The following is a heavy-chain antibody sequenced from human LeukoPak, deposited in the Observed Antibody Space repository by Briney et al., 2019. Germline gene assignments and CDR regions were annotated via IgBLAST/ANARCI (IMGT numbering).Heavy chain of an antibody. CDR2: ISNSSSNI. Sequence: GGSLRLSCAASGFTFSSYTMNWVRQAPGKGLEWVSYISNSSSNIYYADSVKGRFTISRDNSKNSLYLQMNSLRDEDTAVYYCARGNYDFWSGYQKVGGAFDIWGQGTMDTVSS. CDR1: GFTFSSYT. V-gene: IGHV3-48*02. CDR3: ARGNYDFWSGYQKVGGAFDI. J-gene: IGHJ3*02. D-gene: IGHD3-3*01.